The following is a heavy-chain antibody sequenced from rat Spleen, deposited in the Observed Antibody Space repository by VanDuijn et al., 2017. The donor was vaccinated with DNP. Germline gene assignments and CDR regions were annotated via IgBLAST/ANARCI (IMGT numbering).Heavy chain of an antibody. CDR1: GFTFKIHW. D-gene: IGHD4-3*01. CDR2: IVHDGSST. V-gene: IGHV5-31*01. Sequence: EVQLVESGGGLVQPGRSLKLSCVASGFTFKIHWLTWIRQVPGRGLEWVATIVHDGSSTYFGDSVKGRFTISRDNAKSTLYLQMDSLRSEDTATYYCARLIRGTGAMDAWGQGTSVTVTS. J-gene: IGHJ4*01. CDR3: ARLIRGTGAMDA.